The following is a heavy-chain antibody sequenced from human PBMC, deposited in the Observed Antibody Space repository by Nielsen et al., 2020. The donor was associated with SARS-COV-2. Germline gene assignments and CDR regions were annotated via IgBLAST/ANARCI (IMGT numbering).Heavy chain of an antibody. J-gene: IGHJ4*02. D-gene: IGHD3-16*01. V-gene: IGHV3-30*18. CDR2: ISYDGSNK. CDR1: GFTFSSYG. CDR3: AKDGVRRGYFDY. Sequence: LTCAASGFTFSSYGMHWVRQAPGKGLEWVAVISYDGSNKYYADSVKGRFTISRDNSKNTLYLQMNSLRAEDTAVYYCAKDGVRRGYFDYWGQGTLVTVSS.